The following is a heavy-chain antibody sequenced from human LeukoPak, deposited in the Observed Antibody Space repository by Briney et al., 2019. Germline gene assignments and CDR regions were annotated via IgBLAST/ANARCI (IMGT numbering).Heavy chain of an antibody. V-gene: IGHV3-21*01. J-gene: IGHJ4*02. D-gene: IGHD3-10*01. CDR1: GFTFSSYS. Sequence: GGSLRLSCAASGFTFSSYSMNWVRQAPGKGLEWVSSISSSSSYIYYADSVKGRFTISRDNAKNSLYLQMNSLRAEDTAVYYCARLWFGEASRSFDCWGQGTLVTVSS. CDR2: ISSSSSYI. CDR3: ARLWFGEASRSFDC.